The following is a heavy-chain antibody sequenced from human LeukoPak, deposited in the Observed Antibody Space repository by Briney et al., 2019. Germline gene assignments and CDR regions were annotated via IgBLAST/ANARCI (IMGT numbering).Heavy chain of an antibody. CDR2: IYHGDSDP. Sequence: GESLKISCKGSGYNFTSHWIGWVRQMPGKSLELMGIIYHGDSDPRYGPSFQGQVTISADESFSTAYLQWSSLKSSDSAIYYCATTSTQVAAVGSDAFDIWGQGTLVTVSS. V-gene: IGHV5-51*01. CDR1: GYNFTSHW. CDR3: ATTSTQVAAVGSDAFDI. D-gene: IGHD6-13*01. J-gene: IGHJ3*02.